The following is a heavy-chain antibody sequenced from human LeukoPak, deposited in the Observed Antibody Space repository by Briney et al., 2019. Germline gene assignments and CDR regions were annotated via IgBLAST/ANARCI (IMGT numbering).Heavy chain of an antibody. CDR1: EFTFSSYE. CDR2: VSSGGNNI. Sequence: GGSLRLSCAASEFTFSSYEMNWVRRAPGKGLECVSYVSSGGNNIYYADSVKGRFTLSRDNAKKSVYLQMNSLRAEDSAVYYCARIRSGMAFDIWGQGTMVTVSS. CDR3: ARIRSGMAFDI. J-gene: IGHJ3*02. V-gene: IGHV3-48*03. D-gene: IGHD3-10*01.